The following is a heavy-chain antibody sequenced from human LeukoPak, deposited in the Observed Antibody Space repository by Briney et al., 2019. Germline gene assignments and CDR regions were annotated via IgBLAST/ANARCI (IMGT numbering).Heavy chain of an antibody. V-gene: IGHV3-30*14. CDR2: ISYDGSNK. J-gene: IGHJ3*02. CDR1: GFTFSSYA. CDR3: ARDWTVTDAFDI. D-gene: IGHD4-17*01. Sequence: GGSLRLSCAASGFTFSSYAMHWVRQAPGKGLEWVAVISYDGSNKYYADSVKGRFTISRDDSKNTLYLQMNSLRAEDTAVYYCARDWTVTDAFDIWGQGTMVTVSS.